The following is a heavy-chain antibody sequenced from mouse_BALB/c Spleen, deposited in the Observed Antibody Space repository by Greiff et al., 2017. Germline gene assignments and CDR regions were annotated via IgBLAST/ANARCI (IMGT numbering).Heavy chain of an antibody. V-gene: IGHV1-14*01. CDR2: INPYNDGT. Sequence: VQLKQSGPELVKPGASVKMSCKASGYTFTSYVMHWVKQKPGQGLEWIGYINPYNDGTKYNEKFKGKATLTSDKSSSTAYMELSSLTSEDSAVYYCARGGYRFDWYFDVWGAGTTVTVSS. CDR1: GYTFTSYV. CDR3: ARGGYRFDWYFDV. D-gene: IGHD2-14*01. J-gene: IGHJ1*01.